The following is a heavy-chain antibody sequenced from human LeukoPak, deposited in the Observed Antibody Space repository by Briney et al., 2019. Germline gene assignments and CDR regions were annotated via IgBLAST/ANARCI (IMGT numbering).Heavy chain of an antibody. D-gene: IGHD6-13*01. J-gene: IGHJ4*02. V-gene: IGHV3-30*18. CDR3: AKDKYSSS. CDR2: ISYDGSNK. CDR1: GFTFSSYG. Sequence: GGSLRLSCAASGFTFSSYGMHWVRQAPGKGLEWVAVISYDGSNKYYADSVKGRFTISRDNSKNTLYLQMNSLRAEDTAAYYCAKDKYSSSWGQGTLVTVSS.